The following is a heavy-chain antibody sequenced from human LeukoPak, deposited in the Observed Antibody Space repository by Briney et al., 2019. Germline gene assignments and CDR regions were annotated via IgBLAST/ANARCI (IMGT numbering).Heavy chain of an antibody. V-gene: IGHV3-11*06. D-gene: IGHD3-22*01. Sequence: GGSLRLSCAASGFTFSDYYMSWIRQAPGKGLEWVSSISSSSSYIYYADSVKGRFTISRDNAKNSLYLQMNSLRAEDTAVYYCARDQGYYDSSGYYYHDYRGQGTLVTVSS. J-gene: IGHJ4*02. CDR3: ARDQGYYDSSGYYYHDY. CDR1: GFTFSDYY. CDR2: ISSSSSYI.